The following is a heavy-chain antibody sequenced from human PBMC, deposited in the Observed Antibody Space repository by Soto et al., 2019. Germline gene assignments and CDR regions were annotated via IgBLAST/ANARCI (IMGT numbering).Heavy chain of an antibody. J-gene: IGHJ3*01. CDR2: ISAYNGNT. V-gene: IGHV1-18*01. Sequence: GASVKVSCKASGYTFTNYGISWVRQAPGQGPEWMGWISAYNGNTNYAQKLQGRVTMTTDTSTSTAYMELRSLGSDDTAMYYCARDLLGTEPESAFDFWGQGTMVTVSS. D-gene: IGHD3-16*01. CDR3: ARDLLGTEPESAFDF. CDR1: GYTFTNYG.